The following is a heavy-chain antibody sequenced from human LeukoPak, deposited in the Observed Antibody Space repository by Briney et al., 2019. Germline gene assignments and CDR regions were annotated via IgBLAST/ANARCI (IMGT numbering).Heavy chain of an antibody. D-gene: IGHD3-9*01. CDR3: AAAEGNYDILTGYFTVDWFGP. CDR1: GGSISRYF. Sequence: SSETLSLTCTVSGGSISRYFWSWIRQPPGKGLEWIGSIFHSGSTNYNPSLKSRVTTSIDTSKNQFSLHLSSVTAADTAVYYCAAAEGNYDILTGYFTVDWFGPWGQGTLVTVSS. J-gene: IGHJ5*02. V-gene: IGHV4-59*08. CDR2: IFHSGST.